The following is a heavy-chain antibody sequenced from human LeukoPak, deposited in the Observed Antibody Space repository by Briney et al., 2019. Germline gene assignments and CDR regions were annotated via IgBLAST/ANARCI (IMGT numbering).Heavy chain of an antibody. D-gene: IGHD1-1*01. V-gene: IGHV1-2*02. Sequence: ASVKVSCKASGYTFTGYYMHWVRQAPGQGLEWRGWINPNSGGTNYAQKFQGRVTMPRDTSISTAYMELSRLRSDDTAVYYCARCRPPKYPSHWKGMDVWGQGTTVTASS. CDR2: INPNSGGT. J-gene: IGHJ6*02. CDR1: GYTFTGYY. CDR3: ARCRPPKYPSHWKGMDV.